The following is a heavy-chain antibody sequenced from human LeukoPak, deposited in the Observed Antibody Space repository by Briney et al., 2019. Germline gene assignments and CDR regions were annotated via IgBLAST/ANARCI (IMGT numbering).Heavy chain of an antibody. J-gene: IGHJ4*02. CDR3: TRETSSRYFDY. Sequence: ASEKVSCKASGYSFTDYYIHWVRQAPGQGLEWMGWMNPNSGRTGYAQNFQGRITITRNTSISTAYMELSSLRSEDTAVYYCTRETSSRYFDYWGQGTLVTVSS. V-gene: IGHV1-8*03. CDR2: MNPNSGRT. CDR1: GYSFTDYY.